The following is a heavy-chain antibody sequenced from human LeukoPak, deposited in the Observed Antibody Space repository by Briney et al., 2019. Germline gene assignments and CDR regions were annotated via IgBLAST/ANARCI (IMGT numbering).Heavy chain of an antibody. J-gene: IGHJ4*02. D-gene: IGHD1-26*01. CDR1: GASISGGTYH. CDR3: ARRGGSGRAFDY. CDR2: IYYTGST. Sequence: SEPLSLTCSVSGASISGGTYHWGWIRQPPGKGLEWIGSIYYTGSTYDNPSLKSRVTISVDTSKNQFSLKLSSVTAADTAVYYCARRGGSGRAFDYWGQGTLVTVSS. V-gene: IGHV4-39*01.